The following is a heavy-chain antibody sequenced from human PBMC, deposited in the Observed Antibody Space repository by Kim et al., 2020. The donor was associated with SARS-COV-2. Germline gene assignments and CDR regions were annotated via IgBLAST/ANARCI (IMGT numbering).Heavy chain of an antibody. CDR3: ARLSDYYDSSGLYFDY. CDR2: IYYSGST. CDR1: GGSISSYY. J-gene: IGHJ4*02. Sequence: SETLSLTCTVSGGSISSYYWSWIRQPPGKGLEWIGYIYYSGSTNYNPSLKSRVTISVDTSKNQFSLKLSSVTAADTAVYYCARLSDYYDSSGLYFDYWGQGTLVTVSS. D-gene: IGHD3-22*01. V-gene: IGHV4-59*08.